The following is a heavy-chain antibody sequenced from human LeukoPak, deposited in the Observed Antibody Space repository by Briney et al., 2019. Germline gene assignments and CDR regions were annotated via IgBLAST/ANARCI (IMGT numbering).Heavy chain of an antibody. CDR2: IYTSGST. CDR3: ARGVGYTHTYFDD. D-gene: IGHD2-2*02. CDR1: GGSINSYY. Sequence: PSETLSLTCTVSGGSINSYYWSWIRQPAGKGLEWIGRIYTSGSTIYNPSLKSRVTMSVDMSKNQFSLKLTPVTAADTAIYYCARGVGYTHTYFDDWGQGTLVTVSS. V-gene: IGHV4-4*07. J-gene: IGHJ4*02.